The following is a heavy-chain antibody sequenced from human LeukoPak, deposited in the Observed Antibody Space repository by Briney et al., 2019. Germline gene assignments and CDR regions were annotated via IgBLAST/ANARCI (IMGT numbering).Heavy chain of an antibody. Sequence: SETLSLTCAVYGGSFSGYYWSWIRQPPGKGLEWIGEINHSGSTNYNPSLKSRVTISVDTSKNQFSLKLSSVTAEDTAVYYCARDNGYCSGGSCYYYYMDVWGKGTTVTVSS. J-gene: IGHJ6*03. CDR1: GGSFSGYY. CDR3: ARDNGYCSGGSCYYYYMDV. D-gene: IGHD2-15*01. CDR2: INHSGST. V-gene: IGHV4-34*01.